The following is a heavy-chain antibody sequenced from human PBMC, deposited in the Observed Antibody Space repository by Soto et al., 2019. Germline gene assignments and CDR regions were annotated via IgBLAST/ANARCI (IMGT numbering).Heavy chain of an antibody. D-gene: IGHD2-2*01. V-gene: IGHV3-11*01. CDR2: ISSSGSTI. CDR1: GFTFSDYY. J-gene: IGHJ5*02. Sequence: GGSLRLSCAASGFTFSDYYMSWIRQAPGKGLEWVSYISSSGSTIYYADSVKGRFTISRDNANNSLYLQMNSLRAEDTAVYYCARGKTIVPAAKTDNWFDPWGQGTLVTVSS. CDR3: ARGKTIVPAAKTDNWFDP.